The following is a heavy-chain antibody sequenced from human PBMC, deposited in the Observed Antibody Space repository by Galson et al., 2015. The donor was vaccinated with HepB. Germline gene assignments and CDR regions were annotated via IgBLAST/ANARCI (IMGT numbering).Heavy chain of an antibody. V-gene: IGHV4-39*01. CDR3: ARPRAPYYDSRRVEAFDI. J-gene: IGHJ3*02. CDR1: GGSISGSSYS. D-gene: IGHD3-16*01. Sequence: ETLSLTCTVSGGSISGSSYSWGWIRQPPGKGLESIASFYNSGSTYYNPSLKSRVTISVDTSNNQFSLKLSSVTAADSAVYYCARPRAPYYDSRRVEAFDIWGQGTMVTVSS. CDR2: FYNSGST.